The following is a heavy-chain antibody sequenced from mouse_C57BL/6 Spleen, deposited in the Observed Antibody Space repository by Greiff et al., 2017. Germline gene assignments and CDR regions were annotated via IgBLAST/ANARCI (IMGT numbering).Heavy chain of an antibody. Sequence: EVKLQQSGPELVKPGASVKISCKASGYTFTDYYMNWVKQSHGKSLEWIGDINPNNGGTSYNQKFKGKATLTVDKSSSNAYMELRSLTSEDSAVYYCAVYYGNYYYDYWGQGTTLTVSS. J-gene: IGHJ2*01. CDR3: AVYYGNYYYDY. V-gene: IGHV1-26*01. CDR1: GYTFTDYY. CDR2: INPNNGGT. D-gene: IGHD2-1*01.